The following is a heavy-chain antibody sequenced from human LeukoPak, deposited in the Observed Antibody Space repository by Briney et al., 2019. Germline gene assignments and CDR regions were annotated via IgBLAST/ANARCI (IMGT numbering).Heavy chain of an antibody. CDR1: GFTLSKYT. D-gene: IGHD2-15*01. CDR3: ARIVVTLDY. CDR2: IVHDGSET. Sequence: GGSLRLSCAASGFTLSKYTMSWVRQAPGKGLEWVANIVHDGSETYYLDSVKGRFTISRDNAKNSLYLHMNSLRAEDTAVYYCARIVVTLDYWGRGTLVTVSS. V-gene: IGHV3-7*01. J-gene: IGHJ4*02.